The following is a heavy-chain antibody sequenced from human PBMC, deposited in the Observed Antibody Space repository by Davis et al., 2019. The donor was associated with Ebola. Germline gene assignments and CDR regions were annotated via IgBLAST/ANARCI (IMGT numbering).Heavy chain of an antibody. J-gene: IGHJ6*04. Sequence: PGGSLRLSCAASGFTFDEHGMHWVRQVPGKGLEWVSGIIWDSSTIGYADSVKGRFTISWDNAKSTLFLQMDSLRVEDTAVYYCARDGYCRGSSCFYFYYGLDVWGKGTTVTVSS. CDR3: ARDGYCRGSSCFYFYYGLDV. D-gene: IGHD2-2*01. CDR1: GFTFDEHG. CDR2: IIWDSSTI. V-gene: IGHV3-9*01.